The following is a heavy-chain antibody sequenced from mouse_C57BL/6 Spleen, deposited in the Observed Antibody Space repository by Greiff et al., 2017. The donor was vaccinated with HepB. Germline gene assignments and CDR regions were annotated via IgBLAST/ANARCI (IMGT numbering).Heavy chain of an antibody. V-gene: IGHV1-9*01. CDR2: ILPGSVST. Sequence: QVQLQQSGAELMKPGASVKLSCKATGYTFTGYWIEWVKQRPGHGLEWIGEILPGSVSTNYNEKFKGKATFTADPSSNTAYMQLSSLTPGDSAIYYCARAVYYGSILWYFDVWGTGTTVTVSS. CDR1: GYTFTGYW. J-gene: IGHJ1*03. D-gene: IGHD1-1*01. CDR3: ARAVYYGSILWYFDV.